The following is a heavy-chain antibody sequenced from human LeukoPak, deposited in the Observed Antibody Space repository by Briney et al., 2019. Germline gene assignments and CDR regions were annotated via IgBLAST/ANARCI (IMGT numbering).Heavy chain of an antibody. J-gene: IGHJ5*02. CDR1: GGSISSYY. CDR3: ARDRLPHYDFWSGYRNRANWFDP. CDR2: IYTSGST. Sequence: TLSLTCTVSGGSISSYYWSWIRQPAGKGLEWIGRIYTSGSTNYNPSLKSRVTMSVDTSKNQFSLNLSSVTAADTAVYYCARDRLPHYDFWSGYRNRANWFDPWGQGTLVTVSS. V-gene: IGHV4-4*07. D-gene: IGHD3-3*01.